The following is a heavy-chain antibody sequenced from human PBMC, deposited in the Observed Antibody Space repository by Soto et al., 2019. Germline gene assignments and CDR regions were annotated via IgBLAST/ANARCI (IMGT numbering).Heavy chain of an antibody. CDR2: ISSVSSYI. Sequence: EVQLVESGGGLVKPGGSLRLSCAASGFMFGSHTMTWVRQAPGKGLEWVPSISSVSSYIYYADSVKGRFTISRNNAKDSLYLQMDRLRAEDTAVYFCAREVVGPTTNWFDPWGQGTLVTVSS. V-gene: IGHV3-21*06. D-gene: IGHD1-26*01. CDR3: AREVVGPTTNWFDP. J-gene: IGHJ5*02. CDR1: GFMFGSHT.